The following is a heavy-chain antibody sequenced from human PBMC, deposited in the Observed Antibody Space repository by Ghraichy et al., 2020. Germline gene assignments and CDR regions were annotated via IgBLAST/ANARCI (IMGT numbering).Heavy chain of an antibody. CDR2: ISSSSSTI. J-gene: IGHJ6*02. CDR3: ARVGLEIYGDSYYYGMDV. V-gene: IGHV3-48*01. D-gene: IGHD4-17*01. CDR1: GFTFSSYS. Sequence: GGSLTLSCAASGFTFSSYSMNWVRQAPGKGLEWVSYISSSSSTIYYADSVKGRFTISRDNAKNSLYLQMNSLRAEDTAVYYCARVGLEIYGDSYYYGMDVWGQGTTVTVSS.